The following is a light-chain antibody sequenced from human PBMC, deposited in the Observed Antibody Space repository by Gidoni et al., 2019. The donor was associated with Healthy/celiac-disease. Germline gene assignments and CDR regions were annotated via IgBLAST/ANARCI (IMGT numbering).Light chain of an antibody. CDR3: QQYYSTPHT. V-gene: IGKV4-1*01. CDR2: WAS. J-gene: IGKJ2*01. CDR1: QSVLYSSNNKNY. Sequence: DIVMTQSPDSLAVSLGERATINCKSSQSVLYSSNNKNYLAWYQQKPGQPPKRLIYWASTRESGVPDRFSGSGSGTEFTLTISSLQAEDVAVYYCQQYYSTPHTFGQGTKLEIK.